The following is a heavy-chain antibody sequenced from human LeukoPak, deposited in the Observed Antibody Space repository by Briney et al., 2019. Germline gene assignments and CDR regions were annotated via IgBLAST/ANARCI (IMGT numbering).Heavy chain of an antibody. D-gene: IGHD1-1*01. CDR1: GYTFTSYD. Sequence: ASVKVSCKASGYTFTSYDINWVRQATGQGLEWMGWMNPNSGNTGYAQKFQGRVTMTRNTSISTAYMELSSLRSEDTAVYYCARFRGQRTYYYYYGMDVWGQGTTATVSS. J-gene: IGHJ6*02. CDR3: ARFRGQRTYYYYYGMDV. V-gene: IGHV1-8*01. CDR2: MNPNSGNT.